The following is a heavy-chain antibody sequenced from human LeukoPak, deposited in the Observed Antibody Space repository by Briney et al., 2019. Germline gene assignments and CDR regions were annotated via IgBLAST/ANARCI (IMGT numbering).Heavy chain of an antibody. CDR2: IYYSGST. D-gene: IGHD5-18*01. CDR3: ARVGTAMVTFDY. V-gene: IGHV4-39*07. J-gene: IGHJ4*02. Sequence: PSETLSLTCTVSGGSISSSSYYWGWIRQPPGKGLEWIGSIYYSGSTYYNPSLKSRVTISIDTSKNQFSLKLSSVTAADTAVYYCARVGTAMVTFDYWGQGILVTVSS. CDR1: GGSISSSSYY.